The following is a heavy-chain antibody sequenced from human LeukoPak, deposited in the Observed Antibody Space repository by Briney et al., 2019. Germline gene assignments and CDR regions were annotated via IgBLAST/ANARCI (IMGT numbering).Heavy chain of an antibody. CDR3: ARAYSGYDLDY. Sequence: RWASVKVSCKASGGTFSSYAISWVRQAPGQGLEWMGGIIPIFGTANYAQKFQGRVTITAGKSTSTAYMELSSLRSEDTAVYYCARAYSGYDLDYWGQGTLVTVSS. CDR1: GGTFSSYA. CDR2: IIPIFGTA. D-gene: IGHD5-12*01. V-gene: IGHV1-69*06. J-gene: IGHJ4*02.